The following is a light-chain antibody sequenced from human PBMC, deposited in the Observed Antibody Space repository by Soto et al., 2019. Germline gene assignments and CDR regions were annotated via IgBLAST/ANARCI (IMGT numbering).Light chain of an antibody. J-gene: IGKJ4*01. V-gene: IGKV3-20*01. CDR1: QTVRNNY. CDR2: DAS. Sequence: EFLLTQSPGTLSLSPGERATLSCRASQTVRNNYLAWYQQKPGQAPRLLIYDASSRANGIPDRFSGGGSGTDFTLTISRLEPEDFALYYCQQYGSSHPLSFGGGTKVDIK. CDR3: QQYGSSHPLS.